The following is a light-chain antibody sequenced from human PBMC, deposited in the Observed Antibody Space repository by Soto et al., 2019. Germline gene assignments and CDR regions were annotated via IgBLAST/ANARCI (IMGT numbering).Light chain of an antibody. J-gene: IGKJ2*01. CDR2: DAS. CDR3: QQYDNLPPHT. CDR1: RDISVY. Sequence: DIQMTQSPSSLSASLGDRVTITCQASRDISVYLNWYQQKPGKPPKLLVYDASNLQTGVPSRFSGSGSGTHFTFTITSLQPEDVATYYCQQYDNLPPHTFGQGTTLEIK. V-gene: IGKV1-33*01.